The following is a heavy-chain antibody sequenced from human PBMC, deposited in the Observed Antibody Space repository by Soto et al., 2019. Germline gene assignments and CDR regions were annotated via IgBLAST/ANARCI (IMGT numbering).Heavy chain of an antibody. CDR3: ARRRRGVTTDHNWCDP. Sequence: QVQLQQWGAGLLKASETLSLTCAVYGGSFSGHYWSWIRQPPGKGLEWIGEINQSGSANYNPSLTSRVTIAVDTSNNHLSIKLNAVTAADTAVYSSARRRRGVTTDHNWCDPWGQGTLVTVSS. D-gene: IGHD4-17*01. CDR2: INQSGSA. J-gene: IGHJ5*02. V-gene: IGHV4-34*01. CDR1: GGSFSGHY.